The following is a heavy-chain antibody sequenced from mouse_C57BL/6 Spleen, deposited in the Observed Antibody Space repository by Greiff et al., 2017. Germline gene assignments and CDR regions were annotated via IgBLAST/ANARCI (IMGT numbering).Heavy chain of an antibody. CDR1: GYTFTGYW. J-gene: IGHJ2*01. CDR3: ARSYGSKYFDY. CDR2: IFPGSGNT. V-gene: IGHV1-9*01. Sequence: QVQLQQSGAELMKPGASVKLSCKATGYTFTGYWIEWVKQRPGHGLEWIGEIFPGSGNTNYNEKFKGKATFTADTSSNTAYMQLSSLPTEDSAIYYCARSYGSKYFDYWGQGTTLTVSS. D-gene: IGHD1-1*01.